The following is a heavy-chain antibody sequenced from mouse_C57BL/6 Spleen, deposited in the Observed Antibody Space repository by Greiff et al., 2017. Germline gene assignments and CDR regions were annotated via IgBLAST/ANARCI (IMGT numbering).Heavy chain of an antibody. CDR3: ARGNYYGSSYVSYFGY. V-gene: IGHV1-26*01. CDR2: INPNNGGT. CDR1: GYTFTDYY. D-gene: IGHD1-1*01. Sequence: VQLQQSGPELVKPGASVKISCKASGYTFTDYYMNWVKQSHGKSLEWIGDINPNNGGTSYNQKFKGKATLTVDKSSSTAYMELRSLTSEDSAVYYCARGNYYGSSYVSYFGYWGQGATPSVSS. J-gene: IGHJ2*01.